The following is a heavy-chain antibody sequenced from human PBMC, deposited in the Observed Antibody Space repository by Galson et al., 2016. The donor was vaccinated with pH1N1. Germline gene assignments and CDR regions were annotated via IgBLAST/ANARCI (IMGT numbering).Heavy chain of an antibody. D-gene: IGHD3-10*01. Sequence: SLRLSCAASGFTFGDYSLNWVRQAPGKGLEWVGFIRSNAFGGTTEYAASVKGRFTVSRDDSKNTAYLQLNSLKTEDTAVYYCSRDLPYYYESGKDRGLVDVWGKGTTVIVSS. CDR1: GFTFGDYS. CDR3: SRDLPYYYESGKDRGLVDV. V-gene: IGHV3-49*04. J-gene: IGHJ6*04. CDR2: IRSNAFGGTT.